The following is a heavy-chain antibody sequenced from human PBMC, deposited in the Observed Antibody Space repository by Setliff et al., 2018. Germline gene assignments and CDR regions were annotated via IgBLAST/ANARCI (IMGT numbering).Heavy chain of an antibody. CDR2: ISSSSSTV. Sequence: SCAASGFTFSSYSMNWVRQAPGKGLEWVSYISSSSSTVYYADSVKGRFTMSRDNSKNTVYLQMNSLRVEDTAIYFCAKDRVPDNKWDFDYWGQGILVTVSS. V-gene: IGHV3-48*01. CDR3: AKDRVPDNKWDFDY. CDR1: GFTFSSYS. J-gene: IGHJ4*02. D-gene: IGHD2-8*01.